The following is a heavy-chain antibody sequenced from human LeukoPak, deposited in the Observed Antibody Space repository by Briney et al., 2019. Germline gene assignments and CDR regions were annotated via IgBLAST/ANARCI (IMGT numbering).Heavy chain of an antibody. CDR1: GFTFSSYW. J-gene: IGHJ4*02. Sequence: GGSLRLSCAASGFTFSSYWMSWVRQAPGKGLEWVANIKQDGSEKYYVDSVKGRFTISRDNAKNSLYLQMNSLRAEDTAVYYGARSEWSGYDFWSGYYPPSDYWGQGTLVTVSS. CDR3: ARSEWSGYDFWSGYYPPSDY. CDR2: IKQDGSEK. D-gene: IGHD3-3*01. V-gene: IGHV3-7*01.